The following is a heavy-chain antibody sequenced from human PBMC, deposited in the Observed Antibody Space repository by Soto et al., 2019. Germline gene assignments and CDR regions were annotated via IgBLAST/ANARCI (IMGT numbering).Heavy chain of an antibody. Sequence: PSETLSLTRTVSGGSISSYYWSWIRQPPGKGLEWIGYIYYSGSTNYNPSLKSRVTISVDTSKNQFSLKLSSVTAADTAVYYCATCSTSCYGDFDYWGQGTLVTVSS. V-gene: IGHV4-59*08. CDR2: IYYSGST. J-gene: IGHJ4*02. CDR3: ATCSTSCYGDFDY. D-gene: IGHD2-2*01. CDR1: GGSISSYY.